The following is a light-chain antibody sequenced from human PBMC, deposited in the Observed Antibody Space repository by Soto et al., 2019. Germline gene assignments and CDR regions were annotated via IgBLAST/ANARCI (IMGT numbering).Light chain of an antibody. CDR1: SSNIASNT. CDR3: AAWDDSLNGLL. Sequence: QSVLTQPPSASGTPGQRVTISCSGSSSNIASNTVNWYQQLPGTAPKLLIYNNNHRPSGVLDRFSGSKSGTSASLAISGLQSEDEADYYCAAWDDSLNGLLFGGGTKLTVL. V-gene: IGLV1-44*01. CDR2: NNN. J-gene: IGLJ2*01.